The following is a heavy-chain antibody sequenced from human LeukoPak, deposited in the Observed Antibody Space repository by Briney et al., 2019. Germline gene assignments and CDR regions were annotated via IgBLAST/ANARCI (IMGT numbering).Heavy chain of an antibody. CDR3: ARGYCSGGSCHILDYYYGMDV. D-gene: IGHD2-15*01. J-gene: IGHJ6*02. Sequence: ASLKVSCKASGYTFTSYGISWVRQAPGQGLEWMGWISAYNGNTNYAQKLQGRVTMTTDTSTSTAYMELRSLRSDDTAVYYCARGYCSGGSCHILDYYYGMDVWGQGTTVTVSS. CDR1: GYTFTSYG. V-gene: IGHV1-18*01. CDR2: ISAYNGNT.